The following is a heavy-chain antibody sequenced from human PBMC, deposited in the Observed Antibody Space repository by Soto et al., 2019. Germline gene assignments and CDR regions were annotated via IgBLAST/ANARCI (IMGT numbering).Heavy chain of an antibody. CDR3: ARVAYGDYGRDAFDF. CDR1: GYTFTSYG. J-gene: IGHJ3*01. CDR2: ISAYNGNT. Sequence: QVQLVQSGAEVKKPGASVKVSCKASGYTFTSYGISWVRQAPGQGLEWVGWISAYNGNTNYAQKLQVRVTMATDTSTSTAYMELRSLRSDDTAVYYCARVAYGDYGRDAFDFWGQGTMVTVSS. D-gene: IGHD4-17*01. V-gene: IGHV1-18*01.